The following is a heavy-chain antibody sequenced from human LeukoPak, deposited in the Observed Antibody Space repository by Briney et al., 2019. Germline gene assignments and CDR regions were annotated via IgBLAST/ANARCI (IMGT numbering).Heavy chain of an antibody. CDR2: ISAYNGNT. CDR3: ARDMLVAVSRRCFDP. Sequence: SGKVSCKASGDTFTSYGISWVRQAPGQGLEWMGWISAYNGNTNYAQKLQGRVTMTTDTSTSTAYMELRSPRSDDTAVYYCARDMLVAVSRRCFDPRGQGTLVTVSS. J-gene: IGHJ5*02. V-gene: IGHV1-18*01. CDR1: GDTFTSYG. D-gene: IGHD2-15*01.